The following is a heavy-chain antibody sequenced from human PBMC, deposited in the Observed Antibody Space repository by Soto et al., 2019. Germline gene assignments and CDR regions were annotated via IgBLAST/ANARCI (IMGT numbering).Heavy chain of an antibody. D-gene: IGHD3-3*01. Sequence: PGGSLRLSCAASGFTFSSYAMHWVRQAPGKGLEWVAVISYDGSNKYYADSVKGRFTISRDNSKNTLYLQMNSLRAEDTAVYYCAREGYYDFWSGYYIPGMDVWGQGTTVTVSS. CDR2: ISYDGSNK. J-gene: IGHJ6*02. CDR3: AREGYYDFWSGYYIPGMDV. V-gene: IGHV3-30-3*01. CDR1: GFTFSSYA.